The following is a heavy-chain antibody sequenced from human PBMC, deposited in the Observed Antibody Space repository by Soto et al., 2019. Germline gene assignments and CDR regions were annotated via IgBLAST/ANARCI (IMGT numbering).Heavy chain of an antibody. J-gene: IGHJ4*02. CDR2: ISAYNGNT. CDR3: ARDPPPPDY. CDR1: GYTFASYA. V-gene: IGHV1-18*01. Sequence: QVQLVQSGAEVKKPGASVKVSCKASGYTFASYAISWMRQAPGQGLEWMGWISAYNGNTNYAQKLQGRVTMTTDTSTSAAYTELRSLRSDDTAVYYSARDPPPPDYWGQGTLVTVSS.